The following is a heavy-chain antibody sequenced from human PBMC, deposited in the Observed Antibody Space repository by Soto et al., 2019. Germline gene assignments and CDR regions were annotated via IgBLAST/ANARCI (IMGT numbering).Heavy chain of an antibody. CDR1: GGTFISYA. CDR3: AAAVWRGYSEYYYGMDV. V-gene: IGHV1-69*01. J-gene: IGHJ6*02. CDR2: TIPIFSTT. Sequence: QVQMVQSGAEVRKPGSSVTVSCKAFGGTFISYAFSWVRQAPGQVLEWMGGTIPIFSTTHYAQNFHGSVTITADGSTSTAYMEMSSLRSEDTAVYYCAAAVWRGYSEYYYGMDVWGLGTTVTVSS. D-gene: IGHD3-3*01.